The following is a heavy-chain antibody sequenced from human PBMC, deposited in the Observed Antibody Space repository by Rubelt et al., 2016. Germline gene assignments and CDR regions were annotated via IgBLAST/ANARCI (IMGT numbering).Heavy chain of an antibody. J-gene: IGHJ5*02. D-gene: IGHD2-2*01. CDR2: IYYSGST. Sequence: QVQLQESGPGLVKASETLSLTCTVSGHSISSGYFWGWIRQSPGKGLEWIGSIYYSGSTYYNPSLKSRVTISADTSNNQFSLKLGSVTAADTAVYYWARIDCSSTSCYFVDPWGQGTLVTVSS. V-gene: IGHV4-38-2*02. CDR1: GHSISSGYF. CDR3: ARIDCSSTSCYFVDP.